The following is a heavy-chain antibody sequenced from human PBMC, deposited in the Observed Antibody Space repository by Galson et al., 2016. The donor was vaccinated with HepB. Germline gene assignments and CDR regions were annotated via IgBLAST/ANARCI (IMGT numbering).Heavy chain of an antibody. D-gene: IGHD6-19*01. Sequence: SETLSLTCTVSGGSISSSNSFWGWIRQPPGKGLEWIGIISYTGNTHYNPSLKSRVTMSVDASTNQIFLNLRSVTAADTAVYYCARDKGVAVALRWFEYWGQGTLVTVSS. CDR3: ARDKGVAVALRWFEY. CDR1: GGSISSSNSF. J-gene: IGHJ5*01. CDR2: ISYTGNT. V-gene: IGHV4-39*07.